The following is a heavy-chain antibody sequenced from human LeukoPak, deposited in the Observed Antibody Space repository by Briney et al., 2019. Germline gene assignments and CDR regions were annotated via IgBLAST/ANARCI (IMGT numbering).Heavy chain of an antibody. Sequence: SGTLSLTCAISGGSISSSNWWSWVRQPPKEGLEWIGEMHLDGETHYNPSLKSRLTISIDKSNNQLSLTLTSATAADTAVYYCATASSKSLPNWGQGALVTVSS. CDR3: ATASSKSLPN. V-gene: IGHV4-4*02. CDR1: GGSISSSNW. D-gene: IGHD6-6*01. J-gene: IGHJ4*02. CDR2: MHLDGET.